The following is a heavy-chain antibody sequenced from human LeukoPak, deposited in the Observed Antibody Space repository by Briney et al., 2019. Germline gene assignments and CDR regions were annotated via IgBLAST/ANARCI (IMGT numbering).Heavy chain of an antibody. CDR1: GYSFTSYW. V-gene: IGHV5-51*01. CDR2: IYPGDSDT. D-gene: IGHD2-2*01. Sequence: GESLKISCKGSGYSFTSYWIGWVRQMPGKGLEWMGIIYPGDSDTRYSPSFQGQVTISADKSISTAYLQWSSLKASDTAMYYCARHRNGGYCCSTSCPEAVAGLDYWGQGTLVTVSS. CDR3: ARHRNGGYCCSTSCPEAVAGLDY. J-gene: IGHJ4*02.